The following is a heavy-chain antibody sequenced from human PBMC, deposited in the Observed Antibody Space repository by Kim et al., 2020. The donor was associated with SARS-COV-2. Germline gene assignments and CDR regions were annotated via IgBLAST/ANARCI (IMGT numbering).Heavy chain of an antibody. J-gene: IGHJ4*02. CDR3: ARDGLGAGIDFDN. CDR1: EFTFSSFW. Sequence: GGSLRLSCADSEFTFSSFWMHWVRQAPGKGLVWVSRITSDGTYTNYADSVKGRFTISRDNAKNTLYLQMNSLTAEDTAVYYCARDGLGAGIDFDNWGQGTLVTVSS. CDR2: ITSDGTYT. D-gene: IGHD1-26*01. V-gene: IGHV3-74*01.